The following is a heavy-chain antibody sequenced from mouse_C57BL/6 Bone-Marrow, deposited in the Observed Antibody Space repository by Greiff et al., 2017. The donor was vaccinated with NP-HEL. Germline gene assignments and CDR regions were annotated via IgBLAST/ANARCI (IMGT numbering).Heavy chain of an antibody. V-gene: IGHV1-72*01. Sequence: QVQLQQPGAELVKPGASVKLSCKASGYTFTSYWMHWVKQRPGRGLEWIGRIDPNSGGTKYNEKFKSKATLTVDKPSSTAYMQLSSLTSEDSVVYYCARSDCNYDVLAYWGQGTLVTVSA. CDR2: IDPNSGGT. CDR3: ARSDCNYDVLAY. D-gene: IGHD2-1*01. CDR1: GYTFTSYW. J-gene: IGHJ3*01.